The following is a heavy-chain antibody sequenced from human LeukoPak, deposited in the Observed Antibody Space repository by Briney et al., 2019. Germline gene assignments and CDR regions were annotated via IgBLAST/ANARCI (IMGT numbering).Heavy chain of an antibody. CDR2: IYYSGNT. CDR1: GVSISSYY. V-gene: IGHV4-59*08. J-gene: IGHJ4*02. Sequence: SETLSLTCTVSGVSISSYYWSWLRQPPGKGLQGIGYIYYSGNTNYNRYLKSRVTIAVDTSKHQVYLKVSFVTAADTAVYYCARGETTRAAMFDFWGQGTLIIVSS. D-gene: IGHD1-7*01. CDR3: ARGETTRAAMFDF.